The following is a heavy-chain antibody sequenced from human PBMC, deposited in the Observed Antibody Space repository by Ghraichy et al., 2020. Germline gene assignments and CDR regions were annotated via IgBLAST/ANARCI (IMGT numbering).Heavy chain of an antibody. Sequence: ASVKVSCKASGYTFTSYGISWVRQAPGQGLEWMGWISAYNGNTNYAQKLQGRVTMTTDTSTSTAYMELRSLRSDDTAVYYCAREYERITMIVVVKTPEPHFDYWGQGTLVTVSS. V-gene: IGHV1-18*01. D-gene: IGHD3-22*01. CDR1: GYTFTSYG. CDR2: ISAYNGNT. J-gene: IGHJ4*02. CDR3: AREYERITMIVVVKTPEPHFDY.